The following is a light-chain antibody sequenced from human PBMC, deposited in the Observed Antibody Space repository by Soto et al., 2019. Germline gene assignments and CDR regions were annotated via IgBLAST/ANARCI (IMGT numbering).Light chain of an antibody. CDR2: GAS. J-gene: IGKJ2*01. CDR1: QSITSTF. Sequence: EIVLTQSPGTLSLSPGERATLSCRASQSITSTFLAWYQQKPGQAPRLLSYGASTRAAGVPDRFSGSASGPDCTLTITRLEPEDFAVYYCQQYGRSPLMYTFGQGTKLGVK. V-gene: IGKV3-20*01. CDR3: QQYGRSPLMYT.